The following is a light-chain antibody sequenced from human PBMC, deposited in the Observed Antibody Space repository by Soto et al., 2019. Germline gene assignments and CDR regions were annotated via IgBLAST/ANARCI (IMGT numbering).Light chain of an antibody. Sequence: QSVLTQPPSASGTPGQRVTISCSGSSSNIGSNTVNWYQQITGTAPKLLIYNDNQRPSGVPDRFSGSKSGTSGSLAISGLQSEDEGDYYFAAWDDSLNGHVVFGGVTKLTVL. CDR3: AAWDDSLNGHVV. CDR2: NDN. CDR1: SSNIGSNT. V-gene: IGLV1-44*01. J-gene: IGLJ2*01.